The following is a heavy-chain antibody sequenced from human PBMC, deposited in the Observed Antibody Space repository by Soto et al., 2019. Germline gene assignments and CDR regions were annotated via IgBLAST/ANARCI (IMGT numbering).Heavy chain of an antibody. CDR1: GGSISSYY. CDR3: ARGALTTDWFDT. Sequence: NPSETLSLTCTVSGGSISSYYWSWIRQPPGKGLEWIGYIYYSGSTNYNPSLKSRVTISVDTSKNQFSLKLSSVAAADTAVYYCARGALTTDWFDTWGQGTLVTVSS. D-gene: IGHD4-17*01. J-gene: IGHJ5*02. CDR2: IYYSGST. V-gene: IGHV4-59*01.